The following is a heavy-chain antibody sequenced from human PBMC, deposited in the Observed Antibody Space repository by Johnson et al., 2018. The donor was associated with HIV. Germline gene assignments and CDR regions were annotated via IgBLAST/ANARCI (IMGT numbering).Heavy chain of an antibody. Sequence: QMLLVESGGGLVKPGGSLRLSCAASGFSFSDYYMSWIRQAPGKGLEWVSYISSSGSTIYYADSVVKGRFTISRDNAKNSVFLQMNSLRAEDTAVYYCASFAAAGDAFDIWGQGTMVTVSS. CDR3: ASFAAAGDAFDI. V-gene: IGHV3-11*04. J-gene: IGHJ3*02. D-gene: IGHD6-13*01. CDR2: ISSSGSTI. CDR1: GFSFSDYY.